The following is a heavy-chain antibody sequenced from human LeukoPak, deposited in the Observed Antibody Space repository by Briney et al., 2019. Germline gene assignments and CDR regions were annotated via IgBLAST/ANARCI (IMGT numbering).Heavy chain of an antibody. Sequence: GGSVNVSCKASGYTFTRYGISWVRQAPGQGLEWMGCISGYNGNTNYAEKLQGRVTMTTDTSTSTVYMELRSLRSDDTAVYYCARGRPASGSYYVYWGQGTLVTVSS. CDR1: GYTFTRYG. CDR3: ARGRPASGSYYVY. V-gene: IGHV1-18*01. D-gene: IGHD1-26*01. CDR2: ISGYNGNT. J-gene: IGHJ4*02.